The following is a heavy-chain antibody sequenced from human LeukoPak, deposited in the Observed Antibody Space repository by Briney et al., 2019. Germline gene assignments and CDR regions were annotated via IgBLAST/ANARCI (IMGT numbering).Heavy chain of an antibody. V-gene: IGHV3-23*01. D-gene: IGHD1-1*01. CDR1: GFTFSSYA. J-gene: IGHJ4*02. CDR3: AKGSRYAEGAAYFDY. CDR2: ISGSGGST. Sequence: TGGSLRLSCAASGFTFSSYAMSWVRQAPGKGLEWVSAISGSGGSTYYADSVKGRFTISRDNSKNTLYLQMNSLRAEDTAVYYCAKGSRYAEGAAYFDYWGQGTLVTVSS.